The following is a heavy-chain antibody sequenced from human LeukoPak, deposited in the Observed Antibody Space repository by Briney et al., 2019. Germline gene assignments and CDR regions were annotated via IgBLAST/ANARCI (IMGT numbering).Heavy chain of an antibody. D-gene: IGHD3-3*01. CDR1: GYTFTSYY. J-gene: IGHJ4*02. V-gene: IGHV1-46*01. Sequence: ASVKVSCKASGYTFTSYYMHWVRQAPGQGLEWMGIINPSGGSTSYAQKFQGRVTMTRDTSTSTVYMELSSLRSEDTDVYYCARDLQSITILGAVTFGGYWGQGTPVTVSS. CDR3: ARDLQSITILGAVTFGGY. CDR2: INPSGGST.